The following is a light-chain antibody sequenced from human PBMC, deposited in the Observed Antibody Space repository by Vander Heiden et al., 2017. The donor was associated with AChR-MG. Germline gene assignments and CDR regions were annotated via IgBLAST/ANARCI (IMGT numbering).Light chain of an antibody. CDR1: QDINNY. J-gene: IGKJ1*01. V-gene: IGKV1-27*01. CDR3: QKYTSAPRT. Sequence: DIQMTQSPSALSASIGDRVTITCRASQDINNYLAWYQQKPGEAPKLLIYAASTLQSGVPSRFSGSGSDTDFTLTISSLQPEDVATYYCQKYTSAPRTFGQGTKVEFK. CDR2: AAS.